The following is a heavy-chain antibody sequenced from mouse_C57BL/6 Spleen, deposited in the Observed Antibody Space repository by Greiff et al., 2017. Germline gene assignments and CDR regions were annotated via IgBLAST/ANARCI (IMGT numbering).Heavy chain of an antibody. CDR2: IYPGDGDT. V-gene: IGHV1-80*01. D-gene: IGHD1-1*01. CDR3: ARSEYYGSSLYFDY. Sequence: VQLVESGAELVKPGASVKISCKASGYAFSSYWMNWVKQRPGKGLEWIGQIYPGDGDTNYNGKFKGKATLTADKSSSTAYMQLSSLTSEDSSVYFCARSEYYGSSLYFDYWGQGTTLTVSS. J-gene: IGHJ2*01. CDR1: GYAFSSYW.